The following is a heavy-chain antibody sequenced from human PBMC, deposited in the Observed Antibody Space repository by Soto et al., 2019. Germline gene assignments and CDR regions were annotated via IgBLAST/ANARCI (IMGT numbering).Heavy chain of an antibody. J-gene: IGHJ4*02. CDR1: GFTFSTDS. D-gene: IGHD6-19*01. V-gene: IGHV3-48*02. CDR3: ARFFGSGFDY. CDR2: SSTSGATR. Sequence: EVQLVESGGGLVQPGGSLRLSCVASGFTFSTDSMNWVRQAPGKGLEWVAHSSTSGATRYYAASVKGRFTISRDNAKASLYLQMDSLRNGDTAVYYCARFFGSGFDYWGQGTLVTVSS.